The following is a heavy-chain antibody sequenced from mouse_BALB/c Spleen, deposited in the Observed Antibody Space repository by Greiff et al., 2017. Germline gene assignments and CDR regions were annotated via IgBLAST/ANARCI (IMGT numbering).Heavy chain of an antibody. V-gene: IGHV1S137*01. CDR1: GYTFTDYA. J-gene: IGHJ4*01. D-gene: IGHD2-1*01. CDR2: ISTYYGDA. CDR3: ARGYGKGYAMDY. Sequence: QVHVKQSGAELVRPGVSVKISCKGSGYTFTDYAMHWVKQSHAKSLEWIGVISTYYGDASYNQKFKGKATMTVDKSSSTAYMELARLTSEDSAIYYCARGYGKGYAMDYWGQGTSVTVSS.